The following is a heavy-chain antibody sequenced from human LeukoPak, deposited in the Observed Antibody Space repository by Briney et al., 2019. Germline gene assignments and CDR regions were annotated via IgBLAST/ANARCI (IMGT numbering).Heavy chain of an antibody. J-gene: IGHJ6*02. CDR3: AKDQWPYSGCGYYYYGMDV. V-gene: IGHV3-23*01. CDR2: ISGSGGST. D-gene: IGHD5-12*01. Sequence: GGSLRLSCAASGFTFSSYAMSWVRQAPGKGLEWVSAISGSGGSTYYADSVKGRFTISRDNSKNTLYLQMNSLRAEDTAVYYCAKDQWPYSGCGYYYYGMDVWGQGTTVTVSS. CDR1: GFTFSSYA.